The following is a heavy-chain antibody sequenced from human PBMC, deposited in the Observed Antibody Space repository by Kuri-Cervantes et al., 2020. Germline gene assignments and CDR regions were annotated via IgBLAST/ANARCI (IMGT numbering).Heavy chain of an antibody. D-gene: IGHD1-26*01. V-gene: IGHV3-20*04. J-gene: IGHJ4*02. CDR1: GFTFYNYG. Sequence: GGSLRLSCTASGFTFYNYGMSWVRQVPGMGLEWVSGITWNSDSTTYVDSVKGRFTISRDDAKKSVYMEMNSLRAADTAVYYCTSMGVPDYWGQGILVTVSS. CDR2: ITWNSDST. CDR3: TSMGVPDY.